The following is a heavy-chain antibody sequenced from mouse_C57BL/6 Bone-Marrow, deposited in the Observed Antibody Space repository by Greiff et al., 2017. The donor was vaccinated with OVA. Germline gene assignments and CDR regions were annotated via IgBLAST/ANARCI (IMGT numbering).Heavy chain of an antibody. V-gene: IGHV1-7*01. J-gene: IGHJ1*03. D-gene: IGHD5-5*01. CDR2: INPSSGYT. Sequence: QVQLQQSGAELAKPGASVKLSCKASGYTFTSYWMHWVKQRPGQGLEWIGYINPSSGYTKYNQKFKDKATLTADKSSSTAYMQLSSLTYEDSAVYYGARNDYLSYWYFDVWGTGTTVTVSS. CDR1: GYTFTSYW. CDR3: ARNDYLSYWYFDV.